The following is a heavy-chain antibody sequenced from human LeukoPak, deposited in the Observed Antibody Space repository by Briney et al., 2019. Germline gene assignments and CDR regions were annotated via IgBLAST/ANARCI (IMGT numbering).Heavy chain of an antibody. CDR2: IKKDGGET. CDR1: RFTFSNYW. CDR3: ATVSYTSCVY. D-gene: IGHD1-26*01. Sequence: PGGSLRLSCVASRFTFSNYWMTWVRQAPGKGLERVANIKKDGGETYYMESVKGRFTISRDNARNSLYLQMNSLRAEDTAVYYCATVSYTSCVYWGQGTLVTVSS. J-gene: IGHJ4*02. V-gene: IGHV3-7*01.